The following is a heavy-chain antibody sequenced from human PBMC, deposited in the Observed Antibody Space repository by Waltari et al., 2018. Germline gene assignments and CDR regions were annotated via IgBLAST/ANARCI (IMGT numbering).Heavy chain of an antibody. J-gene: IGHJ3*02. CDR1: GGTFSSSA. D-gene: IGHD3-22*01. CDR3: ARGYYDSSGYYPAAFDI. CDR2: IIPIFGTA. Sequence: QVQLVQSGAEVKKPGSSVKVSCKASGGTFSSSAISWVRQAPGQGLEWMGGIIPIFGTANYAQKFQGRVTITADESTSTAYMELSSLRSEDTAVYYCARGYYDSSGYYPAAFDIWGQGTMVTVSS. V-gene: IGHV1-69*01.